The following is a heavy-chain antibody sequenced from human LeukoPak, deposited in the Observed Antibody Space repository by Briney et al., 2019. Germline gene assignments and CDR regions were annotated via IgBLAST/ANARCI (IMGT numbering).Heavy chain of an antibody. CDR1: GFTFSNAW. CDR3: TTDCGGDCYTYHYYYYYTDV. J-gene: IGHJ6*03. CDR2: IKSKTNGGTT. V-gene: IGHV3-15*01. Sequence: SGGSLRLYCAASGFTFSNAWMSGFGQAPGRGREGVGRIKSKTNGGTTDYAATVKGRFTISRDDSKNTLYLQMNSLKTEDTAVYYCTTDCGGDCYTYHYYYYYTDVWGKGTTVTVSS. D-gene: IGHD2-21*01.